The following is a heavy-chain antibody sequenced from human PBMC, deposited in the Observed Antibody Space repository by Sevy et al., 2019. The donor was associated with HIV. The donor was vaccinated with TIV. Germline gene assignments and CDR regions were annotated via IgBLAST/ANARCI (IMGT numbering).Heavy chain of an antibody. Sequence: GGSLRLSCAASGLSISPYAFHWVRQAPGKGLEWVALMSYDGSTRYYADSAKGGFAISKDNSMNTLYLQMNSLRIEDTAIYYCARDAGYSTGWYAGYWGQGTLVTVSS. CDR1: GLSISPYA. D-gene: IGHD6-19*01. CDR2: MSYDGSTR. V-gene: IGHV3-30*09. CDR3: ARDAGYSTGWYAGY. J-gene: IGHJ4*02.